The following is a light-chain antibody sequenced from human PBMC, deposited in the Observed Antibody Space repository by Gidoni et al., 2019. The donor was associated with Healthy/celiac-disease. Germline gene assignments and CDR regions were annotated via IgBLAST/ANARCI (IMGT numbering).Light chain of an antibody. V-gene: IGLV2-14*01. J-gene: IGLJ2*01. CDR3: SSYTSSSTLGVV. Sequence: QSALTQPASGSGSPGQSITISCTGTSSDVCGYNYVSWYQQHPGKAPKLMIYYVSNRPSGVSNRFSGSKSGNTASLTISGLQAEDEADYYCSSYTSSSTLGVVFGGGTKLTVL. CDR2: YVS. CDR1: SSDVCGYNY.